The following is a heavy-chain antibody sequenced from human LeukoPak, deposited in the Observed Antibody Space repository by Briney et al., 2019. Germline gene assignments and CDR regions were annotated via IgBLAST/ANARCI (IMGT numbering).Heavy chain of an antibody. D-gene: IGHD3-9*01. CDR2: INPNSGGT. Sequence: ASVKVSCKAFGYTFTAYYVHWVRQAPGQGLEWLGWINPNSGGTNYAQKFQGRVTMTRDTSISTAYMELSRLRSDDTAVYYCARVLRYFDWLPQAWFDPWGQGTLVTVSS. CDR1: GYTFTAYY. CDR3: ARVLRYFDWLPQAWFDP. J-gene: IGHJ5*02. V-gene: IGHV1-2*02.